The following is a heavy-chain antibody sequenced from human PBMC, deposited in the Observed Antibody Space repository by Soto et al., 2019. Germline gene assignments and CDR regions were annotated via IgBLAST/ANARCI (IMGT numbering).Heavy chain of an antibody. V-gene: IGHV4-38-2*01. CDR3: ATSQKGYNWNYFDH. CDR1: GYSISSGYY. CDR2: VFYTGFT. J-gene: IGHJ4*02. Sequence: SETLSLTCAVSGYSISSGYYWGWIRQPPGKGPEWIGSVFYTGFTSYNPSLESRVSVSVDTSKSQFSLKLSAVTAADTAVYYCATSQKGYNWNYFDHWGQGALVTVSS. D-gene: IGHD1-20*01.